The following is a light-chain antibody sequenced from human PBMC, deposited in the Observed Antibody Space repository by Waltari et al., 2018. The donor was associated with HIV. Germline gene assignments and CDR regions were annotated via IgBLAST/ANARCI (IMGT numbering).Light chain of an antibody. V-gene: IGLV1-51*01. CDR1: SFNIGNNY. CDR2: DND. Sequence: QSVLTQPPSVSAAPGRSSCSGSSFNIGNNYVSWYQQLPGTAPKLLIYDNDKRPARIPDRFSGSKSGTAATLGITGLQTGDEADYYCGTWDTNLSAVVFGGGTRLTVL. J-gene: IGLJ2*01. CDR3: GTWDTNLSAVV.